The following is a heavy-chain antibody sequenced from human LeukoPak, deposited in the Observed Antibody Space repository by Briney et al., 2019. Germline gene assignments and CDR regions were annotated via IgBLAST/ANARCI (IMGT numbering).Heavy chain of an antibody. J-gene: IGHJ4*02. D-gene: IGHD3-10*01. Sequence: SETLSLTCTVSGGSITNYYWGWIRQPPGKGLEWIGYVYYSGSTNYNPSLKSRVTISVDTSKTQFSLKLSSVTAADTAVYYCAATMVRGVHTHFDYWGQGTLVTVSS. CDR3: AATMVRGVHTHFDY. V-gene: IGHV4-59*08. CDR2: VYYSGST. CDR1: GGSITNYY.